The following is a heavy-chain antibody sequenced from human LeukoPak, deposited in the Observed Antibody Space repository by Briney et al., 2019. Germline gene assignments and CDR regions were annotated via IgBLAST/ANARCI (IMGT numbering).Heavy chain of an antibody. CDR2: IIPIFGTA. Sequence: ASVKVSCKASGGTFSSYAISWVRQAPGQGLEWMGGIIPIFGTANYAQKFQGRVTITTDESTSTAYMELSSLRSEDTAVYYCASVAYSGSYYADYWGQGTLVTVSS. V-gene: IGHV1-69*05. J-gene: IGHJ4*02. CDR3: ASVAYSGSYYADY. D-gene: IGHD1-26*01. CDR1: GGTFSSYA.